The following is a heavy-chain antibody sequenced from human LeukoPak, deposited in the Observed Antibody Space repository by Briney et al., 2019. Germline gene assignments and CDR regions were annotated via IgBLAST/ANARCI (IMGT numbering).Heavy chain of an antibody. J-gene: IGHJ4*02. Sequence: PSETLSLTCTVSGGSVSSGSYYWSWIRQPPGKGLEWIGYIYYSGSTNYNPSLKSRVTISVDTSKNQFSLELSSVTAADTAVYYCARDSVTREMATRYDYWGQGTLVTVSS. CDR2: IYYSGST. D-gene: IGHD5-24*01. V-gene: IGHV4-61*01. CDR3: ARDSVTREMATRYDY. CDR1: GGSVSSGSYY.